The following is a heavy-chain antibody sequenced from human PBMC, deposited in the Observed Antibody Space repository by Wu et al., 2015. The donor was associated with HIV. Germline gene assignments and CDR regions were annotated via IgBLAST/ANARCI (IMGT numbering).Heavy chain of an antibody. CDR1: GYTFTSHP. CDR3: ARGHYYDSSSSPMY. V-gene: IGHV1-18*01. J-gene: IGHJ4*02. Sequence: QVQLVQSGVEVKRPGASVKVSCQASGYTFTSHPISWVRQAPGQGLEWMGWIDTRNGATIYAQNFPGRVTLTTDTSTGTVYMELRSLRSDDTAVYFCARGHYYDSSSSPMYWGLGTLVTVSS. D-gene: IGHD3-22*01. CDR2: IDTRNGAT.